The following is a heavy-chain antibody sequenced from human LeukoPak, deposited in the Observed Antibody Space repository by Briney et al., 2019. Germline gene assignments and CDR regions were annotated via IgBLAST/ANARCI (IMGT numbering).Heavy chain of an antibody. Sequence: EPSETLSLTCTVPGDSISSYYWSWIRQPPGKGLEWIRHIYYSGGTSYNPSLKSRLTISVDTSKNQFSLKLSSVTAAGKAVYYCARPNSLGYYFHYWGQGALVTVSS. V-gene: IGHV4-59*01. J-gene: IGHJ4*02. CDR3: ARPNSLGYYFHY. CDR2: IYYSGGT. CDR1: GDSISSYY. D-gene: IGHD4-23*01.